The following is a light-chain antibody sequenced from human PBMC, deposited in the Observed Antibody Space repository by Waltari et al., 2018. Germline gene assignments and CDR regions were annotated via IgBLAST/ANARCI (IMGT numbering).Light chain of an antibody. V-gene: IGLV1-44*01. CDR1: XXXIGSHT. Sequence: QSVLTQTPSASGTPGQRXTISCSGSXXXIGSHTVNWYQQLPGTAPKLIMFGNNPRPSGGPGRFSGSKSGTSASLAISGLQSXDEADYYCGVWDDSLNXXXFXGGTKLTVL. CDR3: GVWDDSLNXXX. CDR2: GNN. J-gene: IGLJ2*01.